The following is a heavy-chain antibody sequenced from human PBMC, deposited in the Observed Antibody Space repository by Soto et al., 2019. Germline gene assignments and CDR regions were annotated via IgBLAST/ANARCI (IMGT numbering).Heavy chain of an antibody. CDR2: INPYSGGA. CDR1: GYTFTGYF. V-gene: IGHV1-2*02. CDR3: AGVIRGAYYNSPLDT. J-gene: IGHJ5*02. D-gene: IGHD3-10*01. Sequence: ASEKVSCKASGYTFTGYFMHWVRQAPGQGLEWMGWINPYSGGADYAQSFQGRVTMTRDTSISTVYMELSRLRFDDTAVYYCAGVIRGAYYNSPLDTWGQGTVVTVSS.